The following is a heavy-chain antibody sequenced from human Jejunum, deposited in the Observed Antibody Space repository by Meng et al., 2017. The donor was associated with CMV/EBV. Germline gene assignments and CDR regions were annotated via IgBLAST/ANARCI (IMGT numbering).Heavy chain of an antibody. Sequence: SGFTFGSYTMNWVRQAPGKGLEWVSGITGNGGSTYYADSVKGRFTISRDNSWNTLDLQMNSLRVEDTAVYYCAKDRVCSGNSCYFDYWGQGTLVTVS. V-gene: IGHV3-23*01. CDR2: ITGNGGST. D-gene: IGHD2-15*01. J-gene: IGHJ4*02. CDR1: GFTFGSYT. CDR3: AKDRVCSGNSCYFDY.